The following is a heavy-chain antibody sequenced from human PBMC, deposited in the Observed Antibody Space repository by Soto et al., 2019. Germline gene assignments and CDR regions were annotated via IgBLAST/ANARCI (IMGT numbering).Heavy chain of an antibody. D-gene: IGHD2-8*01. CDR1: GFTFSNYP. Sequence: EVQLVESGGDLVQPGGSLRLSCAASGFTFSNYPMYCVRQTPGKGLVWVSRISGDGRSTIYADSVKGRFTISRDNARNTLYLQMNSLRAEDTAVYYCGRVGNGEGYYWGQGTLVTVSS. CDR2: ISGDGRST. CDR3: GRVGNGEGYY. V-gene: IGHV3-74*01. J-gene: IGHJ4*02.